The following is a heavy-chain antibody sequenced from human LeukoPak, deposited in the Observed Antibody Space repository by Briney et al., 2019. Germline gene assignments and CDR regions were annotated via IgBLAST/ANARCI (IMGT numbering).Heavy chain of an antibody. V-gene: IGHV3-30*02. CDR2: INYNGRDK. CDR1: GFTFSSCG. CDR3: AKDSPTYYADS. J-gene: IGHJ4*02. D-gene: IGHD2/OR15-2a*01. Sequence: PGGSLRLSCAASGFTFSSCGMHWVRQAPGKGLEWVSFINYNGRDKYYADSVKGRFTISRDSSKNTLSLQMNSLRAEDTAVYFCAKDSPTYYADSWGQGTLVTVSS.